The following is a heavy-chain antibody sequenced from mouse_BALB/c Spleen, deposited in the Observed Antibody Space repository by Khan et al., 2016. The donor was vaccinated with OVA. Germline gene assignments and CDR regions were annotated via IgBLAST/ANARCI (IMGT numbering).Heavy chain of an antibody. CDR1: GYSFTNYY. CDR2: ISTFSGGT. CDR3: TRQGYVAWFTY. D-gene: IGHD2-2*01. J-gene: IGHJ3*01. V-gene: IGHV1S135*01. Sequence: EVQLQQSGPELMKPGASVKISCKASGYSFTNYYIHWVIQSHGKSLEWIGYISTFSGGTTYNQKFKGKATLTVDKSSSTAYIHLSRRTSEDSAVYYCTRQGYVAWFTYWGQGTLVTVSA.